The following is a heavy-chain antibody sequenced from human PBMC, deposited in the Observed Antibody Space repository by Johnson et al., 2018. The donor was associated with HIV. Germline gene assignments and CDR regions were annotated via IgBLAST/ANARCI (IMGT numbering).Heavy chain of an antibody. V-gene: IGHV3-20*04. D-gene: IGHD3-10*01. J-gene: IGHJ3*02. Sequence: QLVESGGGVVQPGRSLRLSCAASGFTFSSYTMHWVRQAPGKGLEWVSGINWNGGSTGYADSVKGRFTISRDNAKNSLYLQMNSLRAEDTALYYCARDSRIGTMVLLSDAFDIWGQGTMVTVSS. CDR1: GFTFSSYT. CDR2: INWNGGST. CDR3: ARDSRIGTMVLLSDAFDI.